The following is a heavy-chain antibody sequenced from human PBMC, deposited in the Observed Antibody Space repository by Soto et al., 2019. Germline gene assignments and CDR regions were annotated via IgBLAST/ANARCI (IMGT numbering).Heavy chain of an antibody. V-gene: IGHV4-31*03. CDR1: GGSISSGGYY. CDR2: IYYSGST. Sequence: QVQLQESGPGLVKPSQTLSLTCTVSGGSISSGGYYWSWIRQHPGKGLEWIGYIYYSGSTYYNPSLKSRVTISVDTSKNQFALKLSSVTAADTAVYYCARGSYGSGTLFDYWGQGTLVTVSS. D-gene: IGHD3-10*01. J-gene: IGHJ4*02. CDR3: ARGSYGSGTLFDY.